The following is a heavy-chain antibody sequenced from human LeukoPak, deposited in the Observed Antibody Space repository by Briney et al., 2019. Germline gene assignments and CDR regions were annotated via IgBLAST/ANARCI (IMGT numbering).Heavy chain of an antibody. Sequence: SETLSLTCTVSGGSISSYYWSWIRQPAGKGLEWIGRLYNSGSTNYNPSLKSRVNMSVDTSKNQFSLKLSSVTAADTAVYYCARDVMSSHGWYFDYWGQGTLVTVSS. CDR1: GGSISSYY. J-gene: IGHJ4*02. CDR2: LYNSGST. CDR3: ARDVMSSHGWYFDY. D-gene: IGHD6-19*01. V-gene: IGHV4-4*07.